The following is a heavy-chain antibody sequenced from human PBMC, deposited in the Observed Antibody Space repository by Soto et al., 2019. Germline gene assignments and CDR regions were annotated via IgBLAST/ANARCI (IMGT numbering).Heavy chain of an antibody. CDR2: INHSGNT. CDR3: ARGGIAARFRYFDY. D-gene: IGHD6-6*01. CDR1: GGSFSGYY. J-gene: IGHJ4*02. V-gene: IGHV4-34*01. Sequence: SEALSLTCAVSGGSFSGYYWSWIRQPPGKGLEWIGEINHSGNTNYNPSLKSRVTISVDTSKNQFSLKLSSVTAAHTAVYYCARGGIAARFRYFDYWRQGTLVTVSS.